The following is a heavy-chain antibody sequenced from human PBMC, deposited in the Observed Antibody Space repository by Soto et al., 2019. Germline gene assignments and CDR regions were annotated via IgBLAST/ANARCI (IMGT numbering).Heavy chain of an antibody. CDR1: GFMFGTYW. D-gene: IGHD3-22*01. CDR3: VRATLSWGHYYFRGLDV. J-gene: IGHJ6*02. CDR2: IKHDGNEK. V-gene: IGHV3-7*01. Sequence: GGPRLSCAATGFMFGTYWMSWVRQAPGKGLEWVANIKHDGNEKYYADSVRGRFTVSRDNVKNFLHLQMSSLRGDDTGVYFCVRATLSWGHYYFRGLDVWGQGTTVSVSS.